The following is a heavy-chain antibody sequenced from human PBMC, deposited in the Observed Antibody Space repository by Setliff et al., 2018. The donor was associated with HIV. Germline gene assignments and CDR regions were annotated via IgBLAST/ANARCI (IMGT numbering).Heavy chain of an antibody. V-gene: IGHV4-59*11. CDR3: AGRGGYNDWYFDY. CDR2: IYYSGTT. Sequence: PSETLSLTCNVSGVSMSSHYWSWIRQAPGQPPNEGLEWIGNIYYSGTTNYNPSLESRVTISIDTSKSQFSLKLTSVTTADTAMYYCAGRGGYNDWYFDYWGQGALVTVSS. CDR1: GVSMSSHY. D-gene: IGHD5-12*01. J-gene: IGHJ4*02.